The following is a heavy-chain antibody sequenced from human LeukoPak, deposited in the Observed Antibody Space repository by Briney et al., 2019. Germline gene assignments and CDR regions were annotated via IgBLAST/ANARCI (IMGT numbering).Heavy chain of an antibody. CDR1: GFTFSSYG. Sequence: GGSLRLSCAASGFTFSSYGMHWVRQAPGKGLEWVAFIRYDGSNKYYADSVKGRFTISRDNSKNTLYLQMNSLRAEDTAVYYCARPYDSSGYLIYWGQGTLVTVSS. V-gene: IGHV3-30*02. CDR3: ARPYDSSGYLIY. J-gene: IGHJ4*02. CDR2: IRYDGSNK. D-gene: IGHD3-22*01.